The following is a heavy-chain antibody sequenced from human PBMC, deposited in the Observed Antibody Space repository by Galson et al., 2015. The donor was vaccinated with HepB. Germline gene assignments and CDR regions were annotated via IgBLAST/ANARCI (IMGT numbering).Heavy chain of an antibody. D-gene: IGHD1-20*01. CDR2: IWYDGSNK. CDR3: ARDRGLPVITGTFHRRKVPRQPPDY. Sequence: SLRLSCAASGFTFSSYGMHWVRQAPGKGLEWVAVIWYDGSNKYYADSVKGRFTISRDNSKNTLYLQMNSLRAEDTAVYYCARDRGLPVITGTFHRRKVPRQPPDYWGQGTLVTVSS. CDR1: GFTFSSYG. V-gene: IGHV3-33*01. J-gene: IGHJ4*02.